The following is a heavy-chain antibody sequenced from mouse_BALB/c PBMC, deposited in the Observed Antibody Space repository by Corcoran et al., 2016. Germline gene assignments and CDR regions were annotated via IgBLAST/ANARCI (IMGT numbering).Heavy chain of an antibody. Sequence: DVQLQESGPGLVKPSQSLSLTCSVTGYSITSGYYWNWIRQFPGNKLEWMGYISYDGSNNYNPSLKNRISITRDTSKNQFFLKLNSVTTEDTATYYCANMISDYWGQGTTLTVSS. CDR1: GYSITSGYY. CDR3: ANMISDY. J-gene: IGHJ2*01. D-gene: IGHD2-4*01. V-gene: IGHV3-6*02. CDR2: ISYDGSN.